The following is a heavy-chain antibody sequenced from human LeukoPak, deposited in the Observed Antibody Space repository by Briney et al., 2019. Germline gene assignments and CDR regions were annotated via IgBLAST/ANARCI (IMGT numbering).Heavy chain of an antibody. CDR1: GFTFSTYV. D-gene: IGHD4-23*01. Sequence: GGSLRLSCAASGFTFSTYVMHWVRQAPGKGLEWVANIKQDGSEKYYVDSVKGRFTIPRDNAKNSLYLQMNSLRAEDTAVYFCVRAIGSNTLWGQGTLVTVSS. V-gene: IGHV3-7*01. CDR2: IKQDGSEK. J-gene: IGHJ4*02. CDR3: VRAIGSNTL.